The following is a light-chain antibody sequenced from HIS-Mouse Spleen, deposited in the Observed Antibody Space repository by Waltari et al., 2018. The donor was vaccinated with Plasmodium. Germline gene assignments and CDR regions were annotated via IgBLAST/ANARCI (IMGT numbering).Light chain of an antibody. CDR3: CSYAGSSTYV. J-gene: IGLJ1*01. V-gene: IGLV2-23*01. Sequence: QSALTQPASVSGSPGQSITISCPGTSSDVGSYNLVSWYQQHPGKAPKRMIYEGSKWPSGVSNRFSGSKSGNTASLTISGLQAEDEADYYCCSYAGSSTYVFGTGTKVTVL. CDR1: SSDVGSYNL. CDR2: EGS.